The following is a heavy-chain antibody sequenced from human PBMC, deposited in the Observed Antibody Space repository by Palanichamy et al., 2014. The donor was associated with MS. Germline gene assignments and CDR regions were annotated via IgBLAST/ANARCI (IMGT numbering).Heavy chain of an antibody. CDR3: AREHIAVAGGLVLDY. V-gene: IGHV4-61*02. CDR1: GGSISSGSYY. Sequence: QVQLQESGPGLVKPSQTPSLTCTVSGGSISSGSYYWSWIRQPAGKGLEWIGRIYTSGSTNYNPSLKSRVTISVDTSKNQFSLKLSSVTAADTAVYYCAREHIAVAGGLVLDYWGQGTLVTVSS. J-gene: IGHJ4*02. D-gene: IGHD6-19*01. CDR2: IYTSGST.